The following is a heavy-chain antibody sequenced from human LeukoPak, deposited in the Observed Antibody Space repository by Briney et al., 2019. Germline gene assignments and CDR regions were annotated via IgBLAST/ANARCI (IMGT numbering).Heavy chain of an antibody. CDR1: GFTFDDYT. Sequence: GGSLRLSRAASGFTFDDYTMHWVRQAPGKGLEWVSLISWEGGSTYYADSVKGRFTVSRDNGKNSLYLQMNSLRTEDTALYYCAKDAMRGSGYLDYWGQGTLVTVSS. D-gene: IGHD2-15*01. CDR3: AKDAMRGSGYLDY. CDR2: ISWEGGST. V-gene: IGHV3-43*01. J-gene: IGHJ4*02.